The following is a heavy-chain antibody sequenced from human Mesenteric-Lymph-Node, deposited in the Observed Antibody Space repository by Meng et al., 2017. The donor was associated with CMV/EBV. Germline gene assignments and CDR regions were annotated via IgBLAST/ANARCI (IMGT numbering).Heavy chain of an antibody. D-gene: IGHD2-21*02. Sequence: SETLSLTCTVSGGSINNYYWSWIRQPPEEGLEWIGYIHYSGRTDYNPSLNSRVTISVDTSKNQFSLKLSSVTAADTAVYYWARILGGYGGDPDNYYYYGMDVWGQGTTVTVSS. CDR3: ARILGGYGGDPDNYYYYGMDV. V-gene: IGHV4-59*12. J-gene: IGHJ6*02. CDR2: IHYSGRT. CDR1: GGSINNYY.